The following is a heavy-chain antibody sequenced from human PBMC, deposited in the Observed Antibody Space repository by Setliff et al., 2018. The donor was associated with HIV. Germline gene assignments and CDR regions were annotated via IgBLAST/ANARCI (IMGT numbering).Heavy chain of an antibody. CDR1: GGSISRGVYY. J-gene: IGHJ5*02. CDR3: GRDLDDFDSSGYLYL. Sequence: SETLSLTCTVSGGSISRGVYYWSWIRQPPGKGLEWIGYIYNRGSTYYNPSLKSRVTISVDTSQNQFSLRLTSVTAADTAVYYCGRDLDDFDSSGYLYLWGRGTLVTVSS. V-gene: IGHV4-30-4*08. D-gene: IGHD3-22*01. CDR2: IYNRGST.